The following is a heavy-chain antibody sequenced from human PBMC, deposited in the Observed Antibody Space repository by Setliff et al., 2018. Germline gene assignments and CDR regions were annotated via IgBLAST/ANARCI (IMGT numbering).Heavy chain of an antibody. D-gene: IGHD2-21*01. CDR1: GGTFSSYA. CDR2: INPSGGSA. V-gene: IGHV1-69*10. CDR3: ATEKFPGDWGDY. Sequence: SVKVSCKASGGTFSSYAISWVRQAPGQGLEWMGVINPSGGSATYAQKFQGRVTMTTDTSTRTAYMEVTSLRSDDTAVYYCATEKFPGDWGDYWGQGTLVTVSS. J-gene: IGHJ4*02.